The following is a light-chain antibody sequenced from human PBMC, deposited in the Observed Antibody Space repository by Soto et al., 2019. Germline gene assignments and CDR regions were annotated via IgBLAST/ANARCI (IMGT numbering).Light chain of an antibody. CDR3: QYYYESSP. J-gene: IGKJ4*01. CDR1: QSVSSSY. Sequence: IVLTQSPDTLSLSPGERATLSCRASQSVSSSYLAWYQQKLGQAPRLLIYGASSRATGIPDRFSGSGSGTDFTLAISRLEPEDFAVYYCQYYYESSPFGRGTKVDIK. CDR2: GAS. V-gene: IGKV3-20*01.